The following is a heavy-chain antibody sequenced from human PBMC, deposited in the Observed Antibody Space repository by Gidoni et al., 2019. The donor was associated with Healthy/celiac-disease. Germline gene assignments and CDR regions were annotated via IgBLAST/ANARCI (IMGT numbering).Heavy chain of an antibody. CDR1: GFLFSSYA. J-gene: IGHJ3*02. CDR2: ISSNGGST. D-gene: IGHD6-13*01. Sequence: EVQLVESGGGLVQPGGSLRLSCSASGFLFSSYAMHWVRQAPGKGLEYVSAISSNGGSTYYADSVKGRFTISRDNSKNTLYLQMSSLRAEDTAVYYCVKVNLQQRVQHAFDIWGQGTMVTVSS. CDR3: VKVNLQQRVQHAFDI. V-gene: IGHV3-64D*06.